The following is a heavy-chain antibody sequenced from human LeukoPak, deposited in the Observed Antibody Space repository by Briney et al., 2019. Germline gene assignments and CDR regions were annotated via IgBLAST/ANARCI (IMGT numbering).Heavy chain of an antibody. CDR2: FSYDGSNK. D-gene: IGHD1-1*01. CDR3: AIANWNDFDL. CDR1: GFTFSSDG. V-gene: IGHV3-30*03. Sequence: GGSLRLSCAASGFTFSSDGMHWVRQAPGKGLEWVAVFSYDGSNKYYADSVKGRFTISRDNSKNSLYLQMNSLRDEDTAVYYCAIANWNDFDLGGQGTLVTVSS. J-gene: IGHJ4*02.